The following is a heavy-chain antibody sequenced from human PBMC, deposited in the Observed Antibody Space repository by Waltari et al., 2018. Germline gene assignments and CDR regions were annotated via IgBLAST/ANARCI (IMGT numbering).Heavy chain of an antibody. D-gene: IGHD2-15*01. CDR1: GYTFTDDN. Sequence: QVQLVQSGTEVKKPGASVKVSCKASGYTFTDDNVHSMRQAPGQGLEWMGWITPNSGDIIYAQKFQGRVTMTRDTSIRTAYMELRSLTSDDTAVYYCARGFCSGGTCYGGGWGQGTLVTVSS. CDR2: ITPNSGDI. V-gene: IGHV1-2*02. CDR3: ARGFCSGGTCYGGG. J-gene: IGHJ4*02.